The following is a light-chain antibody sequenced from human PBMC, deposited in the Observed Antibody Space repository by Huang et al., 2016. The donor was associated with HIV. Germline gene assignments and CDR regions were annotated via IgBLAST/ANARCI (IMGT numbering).Light chain of an antibody. CDR2: GAS. CDR3: QQYNNWPPGT. CDR1: QRVSSN. J-gene: IGKJ3*01. Sequence: IVMTQSPATLSVSPGERATLSCRASQRVSSNLAWYQQKPGQAPRLLIYGASNRAAGIPARFSGSGSGTEFTLTISSLQSEDFAVYYCQQYNNWPPGTFGPGTKVDIK. V-gene: IGKV3-15*01.